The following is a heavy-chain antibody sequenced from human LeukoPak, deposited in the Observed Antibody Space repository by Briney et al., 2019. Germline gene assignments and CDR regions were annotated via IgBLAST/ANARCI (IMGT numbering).Heavy chain of an antibody. CDR2: IYHSGST. Sequence: SQTLSLTCAVSGGSISSGGYSWSWIRQPPGKGLEWIGYIYHSGSTYYNPSLKSRVTISVDGSKNQFSLKLSSVTAADTAVYYCARGKMVRGVFDPWGQGTLVTVSS. J-gene: IGHJ5*02. CDR3: ARGKMVRGVFDP. V-gene: IGHV4-30-2*01. D-gene: IGHD3-10*01. CDR1: GGSISSGGYS.